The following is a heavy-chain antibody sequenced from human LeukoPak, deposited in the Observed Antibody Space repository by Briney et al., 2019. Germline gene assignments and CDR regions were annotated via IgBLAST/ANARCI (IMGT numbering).Heavy chain of an antibody. J-gene: IGHJ5*02. CDR3: AREARDSRHLDL. Sequence: PSETLSLTCEVYGGSFSGYYWSWIRQSPGKGLEWIGEINHSESANYNPSLKSRVTISVDTSKNQFSLKLSSVTAADTAVYWCAREARDSRHLDLWGQGTLVTVSS. V-gene: IGHV4-34*01. CDR2: INHSESA. D-gene: IGHD3-22*01. CDR1: GGSFSGYY.